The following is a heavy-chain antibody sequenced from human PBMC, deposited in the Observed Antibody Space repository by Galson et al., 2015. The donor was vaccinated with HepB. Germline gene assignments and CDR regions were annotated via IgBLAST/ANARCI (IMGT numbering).Heavy chain of an antibody. CDR2: ISSSGSTTI. CDR1: GFTSSDYH. V-gene: IGHV3-11*01. J-gene: IGHJ5*02. Sequence: SLRLSCAASGFTSSDYHMSWIRQAPGKGLEWVSYISSSGSTTISYADSVKGRFTISRDNAKNSLYLQIISLRAEDTAVYFCARATLGWFDPWGQGTLVTVSS. D-gene: IGHD2/OR15-2a*01. CDR3: ARATLGWFDP.